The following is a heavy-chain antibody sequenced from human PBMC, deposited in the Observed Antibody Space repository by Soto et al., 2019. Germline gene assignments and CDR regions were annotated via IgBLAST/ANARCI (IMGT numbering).Heavy chain of an antibody. V-gene: IGHV1-2*04. CDR2: INPNSGGT. CDR1: GYTFTGYY. J-gene: IGHJ3*02. D-gene: IGHD6-13*01. CDR3: AGSAIAATKDHPGAFDI. Sequence: AAVKVSCKASGYTFTGYYMHWVRQAPGQGLEWMGWINPNSGGTNYAQKFQGWVTMTRDTSISTAYMELSRLRSDDTAVYYCAGSAIAATKDHPGAFDIWGQGTMVTVSS.